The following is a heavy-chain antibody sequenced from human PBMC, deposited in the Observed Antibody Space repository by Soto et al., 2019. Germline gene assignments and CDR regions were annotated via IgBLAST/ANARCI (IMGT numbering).Heavy chain of an antibody. J-gene: IGHJ3*02. V-gene: IGHV1-18*01. CDR3: ARFALYCSGGSCYSDDDAFDI. Sequence: GASVKVSCKASGYTFTSYGISWVRQAPGQGLEWMGWISAYNGNTNYAQKLQGRVTMTTDTSTSTAYMELRSLRSDDTAVYYCARFALYCSGGSCYSDDDAFDIWGQGTMVSCSS. CDR2: ISAYNGNT. D-gene: IGHD2-15*01. CDR1: GYTFTSYG.